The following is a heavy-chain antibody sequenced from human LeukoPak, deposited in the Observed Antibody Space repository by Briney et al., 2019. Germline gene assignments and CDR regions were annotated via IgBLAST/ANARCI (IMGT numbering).Heavy chain of an antibody. J-gene: IGHJ4*02. Sequence: GGSLRLSCAASGSTFDDYAMSWVRQAPGKGLEWVSDINWNGGSTGYADSVKGRFTISRDNAKNSLSLQMNSLRGEDTALYYCAREVDCNSTSCYYYFDYWGQGTLVTVSS. CDR3: AREVDCNSTSCYYYFDY. D-gene: IGHD2-2*01. CDR2: INWNGGST. CDR1: GSTFDDYA. V-gene: IGHV3-20*04.